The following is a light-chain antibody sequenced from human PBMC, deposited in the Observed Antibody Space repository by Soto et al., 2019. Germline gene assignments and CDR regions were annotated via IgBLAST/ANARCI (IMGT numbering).Light chain of an antibody. CDR1: SGHSSYA. J-gene: IGLJ2*01. CDR3: QTWGTGMV. CDR2: LNSDGSH. V-gene: IGLV4-69*01. Sequence: QPVLTQSPSASASLGASVKLTCTLSSGHSSYAIAWHQQQPEKGPRYLMSLNSDGSHSKGDGIPDRFSGSSSGAERYLTISSLLSEDEADYYCQTWGTGMVFGGGTKLTVL.